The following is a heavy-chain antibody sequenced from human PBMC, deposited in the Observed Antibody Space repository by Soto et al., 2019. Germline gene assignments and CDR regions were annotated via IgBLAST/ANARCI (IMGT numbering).Heavy chain of an antibody. CDR2: ISYDGNNE. V-gene: IGHV3-30*04. CDR3: YFWVGNPWIGTRYYYHGMDV. J-gene: IGHJ6*02. CDR1: GFTFSSYA. D-gene: IGHD3-16*01. Sequence: QVQLVESGGGVVQPGGSLRLACAASGFTFSSYAMHWVRQTPGKGLEWVAVISYDGNNEYYADSVKGRVTISRINSKNSINPSLTSRLTAHTALSYLYFWVGNPWIGTRYYYHGMDVWGQGPTVMVSS.